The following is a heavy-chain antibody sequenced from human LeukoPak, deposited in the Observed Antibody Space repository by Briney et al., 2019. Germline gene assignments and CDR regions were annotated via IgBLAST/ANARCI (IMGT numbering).Heavy chain of an antibody. D-gene: IGHD5-24*01. CDR3: ARDRRWLQSLDFDY. J-gene: IGHJ4*02. CDR1: GFTFSSYA. V-gene: IGHV3-30*04. CDR2: ISYDGSNK. Sequence: PGGSLRLSCAASGFTFSSYAMHWVRQAPGKGLEWVAVISYDGSNKYYADSVKGRFTISRDNSKNTLYLQMNSLRAEDTAVYYCARDRRWLQSLDFDYWGQGTLVTVSS.